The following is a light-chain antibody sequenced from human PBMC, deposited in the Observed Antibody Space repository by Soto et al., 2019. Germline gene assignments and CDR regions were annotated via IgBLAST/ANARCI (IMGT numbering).Light chain of an antibody. CDR2: IAS. CDR1: QSISSW. CDR3: QQTYSTPQP. J-gene: IGKJ5*01. Sequence: DIQMTQSPSSLSASVGDRVTITCRASQSISSWLAWYQQKSGKVPKLLINIASSLQSGVPSRFSGSGSGTDFTLTISNVQPEDFATYYCQQTYSTPQPFGQGTRLEI. V-gene: IGKV1-39*01.